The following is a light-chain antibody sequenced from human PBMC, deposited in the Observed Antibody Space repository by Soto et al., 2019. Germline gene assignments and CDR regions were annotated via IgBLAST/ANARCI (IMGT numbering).Light chain of an antibody. J-gene: IGLJ1*01. CDR2: EGS. Sequence: QSALTQPASVSGSPGQSITISCTGTSSDVGSYNVVSWYQQHPGKAPKLVIYEGSKRPSGVSNRFSGSKSGNTASLTISGLQAEDEAEYYCCSYAGSSTYAFGTGTKVTVL. CDR1: SSDVGSYNV. V-gene: IGLV2-23*01. CDR3: CSYAGSSTYA.